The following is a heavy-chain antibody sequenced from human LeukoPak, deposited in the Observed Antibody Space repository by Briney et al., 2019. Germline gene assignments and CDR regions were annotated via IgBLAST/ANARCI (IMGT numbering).Heavy chain of an antibody. J-gene: IGHJ6*04. CDR1: GSTFSSYA. CDR3: ARHLYGDSPHGMDV. V-gene: IGHV3-30*04. Sequence: GRSLRLSSAASGSTFSSYAMHWVRQAPGKGLEWVAVISYDGSNKYYADSVKGRFTISRDNSKNTLYLQMNSLRAEDTALYYCARHLYGDSPHGMDVWGKGTRSPSPQ. CDR2: ISYDGSNK. D-gene: IGHD4-17*01.